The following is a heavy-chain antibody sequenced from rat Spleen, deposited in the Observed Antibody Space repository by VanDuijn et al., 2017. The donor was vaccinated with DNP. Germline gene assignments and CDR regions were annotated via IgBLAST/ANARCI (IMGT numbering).Heavy chain of an antibody. D-gene: IGHD1-1*01. CDR1: GFTFSDYG. V-gene: IGHV5S13*01. J-gene: IGHJ2*01. Sequence: EVQLVESGGGLVQPGRSLKLSCAVSGFTFSDYGMAWVLQAPTKGLEWVASISTGGGNTYYRDSVKGRFTISRDNAKSTLYLQMDSLRSEDTATYYCATETNYYSGDVGYFDYWGQGLIVTVSS. CDR3: ATETNYYSGDVGYFDY. CDR2: ISTGGGNT.